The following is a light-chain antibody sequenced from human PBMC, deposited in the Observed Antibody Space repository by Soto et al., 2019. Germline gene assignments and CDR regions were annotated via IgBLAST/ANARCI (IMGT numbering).Light chain of an antibody. CDR2: GAS. CDR1: QSISSSY. Sequence: EIVLTQSPGTLSLSPGERATLSCRARQSISSSYLAWYQQRPGQAPRLLIYGASSRATGIPDRFSGSGSGTDFTLTISRLEPEDFAVYYCQYYGNSPIPFGQGTRLEIK. V-gene: IGKV3-20*01. J-gene: IGKJ5*01. CDR3: QYYGNSPIP.